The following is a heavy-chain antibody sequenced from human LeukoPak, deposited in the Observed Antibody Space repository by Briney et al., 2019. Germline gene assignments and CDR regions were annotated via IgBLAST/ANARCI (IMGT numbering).Heavy chain of an antibody. CDR1: GFTFSSYS. V-gene: IGHV3-21*01. J-gene: IGHJ6*02. CDR2: ISSGSSYR. CDR3: ASVFAGTPAYYYYGMDV. Sequence: PGGSLRLSCAASGFTFSSYSMNWVRQAPGKGLEWVSSISSGSSYRYYADSVKGRFTISRDNAKNSLYLQMNSLRAEDTAVYYCASVFAGTPAYYYYGMDVWGQGTTVTVSS. D-gene: IGHD3-10*01.